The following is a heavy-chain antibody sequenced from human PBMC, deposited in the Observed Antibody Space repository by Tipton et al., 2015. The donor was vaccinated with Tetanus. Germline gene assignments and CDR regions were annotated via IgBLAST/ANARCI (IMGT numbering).Heavy chain of an antibody. CDR1: GGSVRSGSYY. CDR2: VSYSGST. D-gene: IGHD3-3*01. CDR3: ARGNNDFPKKGPFDY. J-gene: IGHJ4*02. Sequence: GLVKPSETLSLTCTVSGGSVRSGSYYWNWIRQPPGKGLEWIGYVSYSGSTNSNYSLKSRITISVDTSKNQFSLTLNSVTAADTAFYYCARGNNDFPKKGPFDYWGQGTLVTVSA. V-gene: IGHV4-61*01.